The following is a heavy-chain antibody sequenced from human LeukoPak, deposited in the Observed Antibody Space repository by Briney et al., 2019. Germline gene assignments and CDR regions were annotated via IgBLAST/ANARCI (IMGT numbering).Heavy chain of an antibody. CDR1: GFTFSSYA. CDR3: AKVTWIQLWPVQFDY. V-gene: IGHV3-23*01. J-gene: IGHJ4*02. Sequence: GGSLRLSCAASGFTFSSYAMSWVRQAPGKGLEWVSAISGSGGSTYYADSVKGWFTISRDNSKNTLYLQMNSLRAEDTAVYYCAKVTWIQLWPVQFDYWGQGTLVTVSS. D-gene: IGHD5-18*01. CDR2: ISGSGGST.